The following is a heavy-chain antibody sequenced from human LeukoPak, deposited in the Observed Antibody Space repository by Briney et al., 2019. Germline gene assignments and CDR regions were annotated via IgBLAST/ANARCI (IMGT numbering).Heavy chain of an antibody. D-gene: IGHD1-26*01. V-gene: IGHV3-73*01. CDR1: GFTFSGSA. Sequence: GGSLRLSCAASGFTFSGSAMHWVRQASGKGLEWVGRIRSKANSYATAYAASVKGRFTISRDDSKNTAYLQMNSLKTEDTAVYYCTSRPSYSGSYTRDYWGQGTLVTVSS. J-gene: IGHJ4*02. CDR2: IRSKANSYAT. CDR3: TSRPSYSGSYTRDY.